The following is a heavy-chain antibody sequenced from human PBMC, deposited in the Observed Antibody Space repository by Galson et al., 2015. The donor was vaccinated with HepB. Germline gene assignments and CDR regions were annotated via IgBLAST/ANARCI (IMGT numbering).Heavy chain of an antibody. D-gene: IGHD2-2*02. CDR2: INAGNGNT. CDR3: ARDTLGYCSSTSCYRGDAFDI. Sequence: SVKVSCKASGYTFTSYAMHWVRQAPGQRLEWMGWINAGNGNTKYSQKFQGRVTITRDTSASTAYMELSSLRSEDTAVYYCARDTLGYCSSTSCYRGDAFDIWGQGTMVTVSS. V-gene: IGHV1-3*01. J-gene: IGHJ3*02. CDR1: GYTFTSYA.